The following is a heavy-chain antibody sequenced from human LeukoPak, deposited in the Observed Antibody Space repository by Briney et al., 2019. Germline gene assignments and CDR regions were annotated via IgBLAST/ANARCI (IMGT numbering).Heavy chain of an antibody. CDR3: ARDGGYYYDSSGYSHFDY. J-gene: IGHJ4*02. D-gene: IGHD3-22*01. Sequence: SVKVSCKASGGTFSSYAISWVRLAPGQGLEWMGGIIPTFGTANYAQKFQGRVTITADESTSTAYMELSSLRSEDTAVYYCARDGGYYYDSSGYSHFDYWGQGTLVTVSS. CDR1: GGTFSSYA. V-gene: IGHV1-69*01. CDR2: IIPTFGTA.